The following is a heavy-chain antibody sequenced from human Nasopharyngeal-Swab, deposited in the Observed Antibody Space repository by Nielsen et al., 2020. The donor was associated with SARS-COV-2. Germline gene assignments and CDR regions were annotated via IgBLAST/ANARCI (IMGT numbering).Heavy chain of an antibody. Sequence: GESLKISCAASGFTFSNAWMSWVRQAPGKGLEWVGRIKSKTDGGTTDYAAPVKGRFTISRDDSKNTLYLQMNSLKTEDTAVYYCARAWQRLADVWGKGTTVTVSS. CDR2: IKSKTDGGTT. CDR1: GFTFSNAW. CDR3: ARAWQRLADV. D-gene: IGHD6-25*01. V-gene: IGHV3-15*01. J-gene: IGHJ6*04.